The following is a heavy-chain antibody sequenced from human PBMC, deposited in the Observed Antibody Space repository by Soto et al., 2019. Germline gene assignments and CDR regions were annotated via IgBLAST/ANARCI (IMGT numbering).Heavy chain of an antibody. CDR2: ISAYNGNT. V-gene: IGHV1-18*01. D-gene: IGHD3-3*01. Sequence: ASVKVSCKASGYTFTSYGISWVRQAPGQGLEWMGWISAYNGNTNYAQKLQGRFTMPTDTSTSTAYMELRSLRSDDTAVYYCARAEYYDFWSGYYNGFDPWGQGTLVTVSS. J-gene: IGHJ5*02. CDR3: ARAEYYDFWSGYYNGFDP. CDR1: GYTFTSYG.